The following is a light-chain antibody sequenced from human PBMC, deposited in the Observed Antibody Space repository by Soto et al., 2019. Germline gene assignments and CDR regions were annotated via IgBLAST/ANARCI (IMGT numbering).Light chain of an antibody. J-gene: IGLJ2*01. Sequence: QSVLTQPPSVSGAPGQTITISCTGSSSNIGAGYDVHWYQQLPGRAPKLLIYGNNNRPSGVPDRFSGSKSGTSVSLAITGLRGEEEADYHCQSYDSSLTNAVFGGGTKLTVL. CDR1: SSNIGAGYD. CDR3: QSYDSSLTNAV. CDR2: GNN. V-gene: IGLV1-40*01.